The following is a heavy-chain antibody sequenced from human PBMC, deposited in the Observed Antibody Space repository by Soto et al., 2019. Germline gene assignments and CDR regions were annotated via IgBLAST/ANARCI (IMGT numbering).Heavy chain of an antibody. Sequence: GASVKVSCKVSGYTLTELSMHWVRQAPGKGLEWMGGFDPEDGETIYAQKFQGRVTMTEDTSTGTAYMELSSLRSEDTAVYYCATGPAVYNWNYWFDPWGQGTPVTVSS. J-gene: IGHJ5*02. CDR1: GYTLTELS. CDR2: FDPEDGET. V-gene: IGHV1-24*01. D-gene: IGHD1-7*01. CDR3: ATGPAVYNWNYWFDP.